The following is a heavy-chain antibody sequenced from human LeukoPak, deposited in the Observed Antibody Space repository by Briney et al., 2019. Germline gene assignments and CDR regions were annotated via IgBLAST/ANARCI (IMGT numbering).Heavy chain of an antibody. CDR1: GASMSSHY. J-gene: IGHJ4*02. Sequence: PSETLSLTCTVSGASMSSHYWTWMRQDPGTGLEWIGNIYHTGSTSYNPALESRVTISLDTSNNQFPLKLTSVTAADTAVYYCAKEGGPARPGLDSWGQGTLVTVSS. CDR2: IYHTGST. V-gene: IGHV4-59*11. D-gene: IGHD6-6*01. CDR3: AKEGGPARPGLDS.